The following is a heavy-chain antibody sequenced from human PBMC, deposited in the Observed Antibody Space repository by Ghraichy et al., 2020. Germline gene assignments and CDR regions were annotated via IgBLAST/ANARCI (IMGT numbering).Heavy chain of an antibody. J-gene: IGHJ5*02. CDR1: GGSFSGYY. CDR2: INHSGST. V-gene: IGHV4-34*01. D-gene: IGHD4-17*01. Sequence: ETLSLTCAVYGGSFSGYYWSWIRQPPGKGLEWIGEINHSGSTNYNPSLKSRVTISVDTSKNQFSLKLSSVTAADTAVYYCARAPYGDYVRFDPWGQGTLVTVSS. CDR3: ARAPYGDYVRFDP.